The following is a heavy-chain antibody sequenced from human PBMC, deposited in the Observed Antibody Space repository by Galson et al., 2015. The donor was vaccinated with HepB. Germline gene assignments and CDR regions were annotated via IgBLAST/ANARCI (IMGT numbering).Heavy chain of an antibody. CDR1: GFDFNDCY. V-gene: IGHV3-11*01. J-gene: IGHJ4*02. Sequence: SLRLSCAAAGFDFNDCYMSWIRQAPGKGLEWVSYISSNGKGIYYADSVKGRFTISRDNAKNLLYLQMNSVRAEDTAVYYCQIGHYFDSWGQGTLVIVSS. CDR3: QIGHYFDS. D-gene: IGHD2-21*01. CDR2: ISSNGKGI.